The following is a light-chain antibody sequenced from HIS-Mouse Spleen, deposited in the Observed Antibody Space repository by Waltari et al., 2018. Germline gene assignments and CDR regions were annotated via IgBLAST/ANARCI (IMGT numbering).Light chain of an antibody. V-gene: IGLV2-14*03. CDR3: SSYTSSSTWV. J-gene: IGLJ3*02. CDR1: SSDIGGYNY. Sequence: QSALTQPASVSGSPGQSITISCTRTSSDIGGYNYVSWYQQHPGKAPKPRIYDVSNRPSWVSNRFSGSKSGNTPSLTISGLQAEDEADYYCSSYTSSSTWVFGGGTKLTVL. CDR2: DVS.